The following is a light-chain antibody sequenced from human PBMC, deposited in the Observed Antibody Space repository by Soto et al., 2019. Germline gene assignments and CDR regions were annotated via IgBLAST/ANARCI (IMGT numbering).Light chain of an antibody. J-gene: IGKJ2*01. CDR1: QDLRHH. CDR3: LQDFNFPFT. CDR2: AAS. V-gene: IGKV1-6*01. Sequence: AIQMTQSPSSLSASVGDRVTITCRASQDLRHHLAWYQQKPGTAPKVLISAASSLQTGVPSRFSGSGSGTDFTLTISSLQPEDFATYYCLQDFNFPFTFGQGTKLEVK.